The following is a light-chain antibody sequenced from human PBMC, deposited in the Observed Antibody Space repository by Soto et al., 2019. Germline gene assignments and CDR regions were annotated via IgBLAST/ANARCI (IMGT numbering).Light chain of an antibody. V-gene: IGKV4-1*01. CDR1: QSVLYSSNNKNY. J-gene: IGKJ1*01. CDR2: WAS. Sequence: DIVMTQSPDSLAVSLGERATINCKSSQSVLYSSNNKNYLAWYQQKLGHPPKLLIYWASTRESGVPERFSGSGSGTDFTLTISTLQAEDVAVYYCQQYYNTPTFGQGTKVDIK. CDR3: QQYYNTPT.